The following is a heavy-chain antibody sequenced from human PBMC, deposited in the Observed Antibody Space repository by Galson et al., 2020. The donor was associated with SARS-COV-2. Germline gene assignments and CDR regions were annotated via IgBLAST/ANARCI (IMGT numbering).Heavy chain of an antibody. D-gene: IGHD3-16*01. Sequence: SETLSLTCTVSGGSVTNYYWNWIRQSAGKGPEWIGRMHASGSTSYNPSLKSRVTMSVDRSKNQFFLNLGSVTASDTAVYYCASGHAQVWAFKIWGQGTMVTVSS. CDR2: MHASGST. V-gene: IGHV4-4*07. CDR3: ASGHAQVWAFKI. J-gene: IGHJ3*02. CDR1: GGSVTNYY.